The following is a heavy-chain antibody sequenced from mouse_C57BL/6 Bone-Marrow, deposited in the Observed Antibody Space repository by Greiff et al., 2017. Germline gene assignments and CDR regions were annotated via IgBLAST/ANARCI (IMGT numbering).Heavy chain of an antibody. Sequence: VHLQQPGTELVKPGASVKLSCKASGYTFTSYWMHWVKQRPGQGLEWIGIINPSNGGTTYNEKFKSKATLTVDKSSSTAYMQLRSLTSEDSAVYYCAREVFIYYGNGYCDYWGQGTTLTVSS. V-gene: IGHV1-53*01. J-gene: IGHJ2*01. CDR3: AREVFIYYGNGYCDY. D-gene: IGHD2-1*01. CDR1: GYTFTSYW. CDR2: INPSNGGT.